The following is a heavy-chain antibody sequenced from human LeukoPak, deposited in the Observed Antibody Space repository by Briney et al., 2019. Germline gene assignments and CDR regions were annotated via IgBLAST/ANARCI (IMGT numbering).Heavy chain of an antibody. D-gene: IGHD6-13*01. CDR2: ISSSSSYI. CDR1: GFTFSSYS. Sequence: PGGSLRLSCAASGFTFSSYSMNWVRQAPGKGLEWVSSISSSSSYIYYADSVKGRFTISRDNAKNSLYLQMNSLRAEDTAVYYCARGRKYSSSWSDAEYFQHWGQGTLVTVSS. V-gene: IGHV3-21*01. CDR3: ARGRKYSSSWSDAEYFQH. J-gene: IGHJ1*01.